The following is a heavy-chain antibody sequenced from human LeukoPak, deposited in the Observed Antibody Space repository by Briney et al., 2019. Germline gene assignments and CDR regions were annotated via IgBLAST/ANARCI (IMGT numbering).Heavy chain of an antibody. CDR3: AKVGHRYSSGGRCYFDECSS. Sequence: GGSLRLSCAASGFTFSSYAMSWVRQAPGKGLEWVSAISGSGGSTYYADSVKGRFTISRDNSKNTPYLQMNSLTTEHTDVYDCAKVGHRYSSGGRCYFDECSSWGQGTLVTVSS. CDR2: ISGSGGST. CDR1: GFTFSSYA. J-gene: IGHJ4*02. V-gene: IGHV3-23*01. D-gene: IGHD2-15*01.